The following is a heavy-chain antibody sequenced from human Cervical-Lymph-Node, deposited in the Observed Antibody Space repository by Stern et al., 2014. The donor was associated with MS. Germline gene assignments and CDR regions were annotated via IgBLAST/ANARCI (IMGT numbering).Heavy chain of an antibody. V-gene: IGHV3-23*04. D-gene: IGHD2-2*02. J-gene: IGHJ6*02. CDR1: GFTFSSYA. CDR2: IGDSGGST. Sequence: EVQLVQSGGGLVQPGGSLRLSCAASGFTFSSYAMSWVRQAPGKGLEWVSDIGDSGGSTFYADSVKGRFTISRDNSRNTLYLQMNSLRAEDTAIYYCAKISGTSCYSPVSVWGQGTTVTVSS. CDR3: AKISGTSCYSPVSV.